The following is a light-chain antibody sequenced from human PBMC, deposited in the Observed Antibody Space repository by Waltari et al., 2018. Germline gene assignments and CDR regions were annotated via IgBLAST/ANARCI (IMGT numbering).Light chain of an antibody. V-gene: IGKV3-11*01. Sequence: EIVLTQSPATLSLSPGERATLSCRASQSVSSYLAWYQQKPGHAPSLLIYGTYNRATGIPAWFSGSGSGTDFTLTISSLEPEDFAVYYCQQRSSWPNTFGQGTKLEIK. CDR2: GTY. CDR1: QSVSSY. J-gene: IGKJ2*01. CDR3: QQRSSWPNT.